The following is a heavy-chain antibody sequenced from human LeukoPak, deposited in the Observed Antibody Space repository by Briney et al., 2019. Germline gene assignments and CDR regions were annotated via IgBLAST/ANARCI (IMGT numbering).Heavy chain of an antibody. D-gene: IGHD6-13*01. CDR2: IFYNGNT. CDR1: GGPISNYY. V-gene: IGHV4-59*08. CDR3: ASHFSPAAAGTFDH. J-gene: IGHJ4*02. Sequence: SETLSLTCTVSGGPISNYYWSWIRQPPGKGREWLGYIFYNGNTNYNPSLTSRVTMSLDTSKNQFSLKLTSVTAADTAVYYCASHFSPAAAGTFDHWGQGILVTVSS.